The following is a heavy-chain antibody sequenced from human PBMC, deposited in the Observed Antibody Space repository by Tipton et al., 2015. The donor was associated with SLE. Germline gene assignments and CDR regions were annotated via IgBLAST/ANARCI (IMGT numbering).Heavy chain of an antibody. CDR2: VSYTGNT. V-gene: IGHV4-59*08. D-gene: IGHD6-19*01. Sequence: TLSLTCTVSGGSINYYWNWIRQPPGRTLEWIGRVSYTGNTIYNPSLESRVTISVDTSKNKISMKLSSATAADTAVYYCARLPSGLAGSRSPWFDPWGQGTLVTVSS. CDR3: ARLPSGLAGSRSPWFDP. J-gene: IGHJ5*02. CDR1: GGSINYY.